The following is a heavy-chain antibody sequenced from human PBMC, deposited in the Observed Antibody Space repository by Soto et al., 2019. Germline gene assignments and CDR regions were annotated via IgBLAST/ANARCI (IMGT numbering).Heavy chain of an antibody. CDR2: ISDSGST. CDR1: GGSINTYF. D-gene: IGHD3-10*01. J-gene: IGHJ4*02. V-gene: IGHV4-59*08. CDR3: ARHNYGSGSTYFDY. Sequence: SETLSLTCTVSGGSINTYFWSWIRQPPGKGLEWIGYISDSGSTNYNPSLKSRVTISVDTSKNQFSLKLNSMTAADTAVYYCARHNYGSGSTYFDYWGQGTLVTVSS.